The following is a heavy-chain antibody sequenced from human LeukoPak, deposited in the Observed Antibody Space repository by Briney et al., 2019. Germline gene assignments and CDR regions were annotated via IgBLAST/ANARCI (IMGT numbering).Heavy chain of an antibody. Sequence: QSGGSLGLSCAASGFTFSSYWMSWVRQAPGKGLEWVANIKQDGSEKYYVDSVKGRFTISRDNAKNSLYLQMNSLRAEDTAVYYCAKDTVQLVVGTFDYWGQGTLVTVSS. J-gene: IGHJ4*02. D-gene: IGHD3-22*01. CDR3: AKDTVQLVVGTFDY. CDR2: IKQDGSEK. V-gene: IGHV3-7*03. CDR1: GFTFSSYW.